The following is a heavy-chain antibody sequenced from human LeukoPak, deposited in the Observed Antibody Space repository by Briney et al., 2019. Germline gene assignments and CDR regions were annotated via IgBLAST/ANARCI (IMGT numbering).Heavy chain of an antibody. CDR3: AREGILMLYAMFDN. V-gene: IGHV3-33*01. J-gene: IGHJ4*02. CDR2: IWYDGSNK. D-gene: IGHD2-8*01. Sequence: PGRSLRLSCAASGFTFSSYGMHWVRQAPGKGLEWVAVIWYDGSNKYYADSVKGRFTISRDNSKNTLYLQMNSLRAEDTAVYYCAREGILMLYAMFDNWGQGTLVTVSS. CDR1: GFTFSSYG.